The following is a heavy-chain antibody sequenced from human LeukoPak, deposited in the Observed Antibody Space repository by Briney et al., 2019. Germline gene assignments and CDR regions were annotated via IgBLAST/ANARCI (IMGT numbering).Heavy chain of an antibody. J-gene: IGHJ3*02. Sequence: PSETLSLTCAVYGGSFSGYYWNWIRQPPGKGLEWIGQINHRGDTNYNPSLKSRVTISVDASKNQFSLNLNSVTAADTAVYYCARVGLNAFDIWGRGTMVTVSS. V-gene: IGHV4-34*01. CDR2: INHRGDT. D-gene: IGHD5/OR15-5a*01. CDR3: ARVGLNAFDI. CDR1: GGSFSGYY.